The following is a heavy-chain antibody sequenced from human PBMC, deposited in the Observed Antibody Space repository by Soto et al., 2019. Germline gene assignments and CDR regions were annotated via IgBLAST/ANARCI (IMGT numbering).Heavy chain of an antibody. D-gene: IGHD5-18*01. Sequence: PGGSLRLSCAGSGISTSSYWMGWVRQAPGRGPEWVASIKNDGTEKYYMESLKGRFTISRDNALNSVYLQLNSLRAEDTAVYFCVTGYHSDFWGQGTRVTVSS. CDR2: IKNDGTEK. J-gene: IGHJ4*02. CDR1: GISTSSYW. CDR3: VTGYHSDF. V-gene: IGHV3-7*03.